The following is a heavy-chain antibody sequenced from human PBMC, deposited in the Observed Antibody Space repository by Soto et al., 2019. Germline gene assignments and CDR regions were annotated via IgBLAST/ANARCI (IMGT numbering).Heavy chain of an antibody. Sequence: QVQLQESGPGLVKPSQTLSLTCTVSGGSISSVVYYWSWIRQHPGNGLEWIGYIYYSGSTYYNPSLKSRVTISVHTSKHQISLNLSSVTAADTAVYYCARVCGGDCHNGMDVWGQGTTVTVSS. CDR3: ARVCGGDCHNGMDV. J-gene: IGHJ6*02. V-gene: IGHV4-31*03. D-gene: IGHD2-21*02. CDR2: IYYSGST. CDR1: GGSISSVVYY.